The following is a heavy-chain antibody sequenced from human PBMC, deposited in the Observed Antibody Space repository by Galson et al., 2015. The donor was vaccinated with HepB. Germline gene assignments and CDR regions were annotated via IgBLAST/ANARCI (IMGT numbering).Heavy chain of an antibody. V-gene: IGHV1-3*01. J-gene: IGHJ5*02. D-gene: IGHD1-26*01. Sequence: SVKVSCKASGYTFISYAMHWVRQAPGQRLEWMGWINAGNGNTKYSQKFQGRVTITRDTSASTAYMELSSLRSEDTAVYYCARGVPAAQWELLRDYWFDPWGQGTLVTVSS. CDR3: ARGVPAAQWELLRDYWFDP. CDR2: INAGNGNT. CDR1: GYTFISYA.